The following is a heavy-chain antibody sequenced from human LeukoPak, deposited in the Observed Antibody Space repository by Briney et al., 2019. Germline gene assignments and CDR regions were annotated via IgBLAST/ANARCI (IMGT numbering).Heavy chain of an antibody. V-gene: IGHV5-51*01. CDR2: IFPGDSHT. Sequence: GESLKISCQGSGYRFTNYWIGWVRQMPGKGLEWMGAIFPGDSHTIYRPSFQGQVTFSADKSIGTAYLQWSSLKASDTAMYYCATSVGPAPKSAFDYWGQGSLVTVSS. J-gene: IGHJ4*02. CDR3: ATSVGPAPKSAFDY. CDR1: GYRFTNYW. D-gene: IGHD1-26*01.